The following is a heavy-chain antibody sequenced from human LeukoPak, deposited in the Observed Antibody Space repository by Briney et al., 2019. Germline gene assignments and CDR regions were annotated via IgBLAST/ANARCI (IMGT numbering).Heavy chain of an antibody. Sequence: QPGGSLKLSCVGSGFTFRSYAIHWVRQAPGKGLEWVALISFDGSNEYYADSVKGRFTISRDNSKNTLYLQMNSLRPEDTAPYYCARDPGRDYFYYYFMDVWGEGTTVTVSS. V-gene: IGHV3-30*04. CDR1: GFTFRSYA. J-gene: IGHJ6*03. CDR3: ARDPGRDYFYYYFMDV. CDR2: ISFDGSNE.